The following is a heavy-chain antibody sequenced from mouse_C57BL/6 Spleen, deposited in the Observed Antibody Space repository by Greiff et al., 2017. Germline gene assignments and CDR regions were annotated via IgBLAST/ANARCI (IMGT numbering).Heavy chain of an antibody. CDR1: GYAFSSSW. V-gene: IGHV1-82*01. D-gene: IGHD2-14*01. J-gene: IGHJ4*01. CDR2: IYPGDGDT. Sequence: QVQLQQSGPELVKPGASVKISCTASGYAFSSSWMNWVKQRPGKGLEWIGRIYPGDGDTNYNGKFKGKATLTADKSSSTAYMPLSSLTSEDSAVYFCARVIGRSNPYAMDYWGQGTSVTVSS. CDR3: ARVIGRSNPYAMDY.